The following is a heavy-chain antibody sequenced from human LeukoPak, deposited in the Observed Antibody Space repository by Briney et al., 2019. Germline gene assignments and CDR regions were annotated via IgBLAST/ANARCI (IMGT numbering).Heavy chain of an antibody. CDR2: ISAYNGNT. J-gene: IGHJ3*02. V-gene: IGHV1-18*01. CDR1: GDTFSNYG. D-gene: IGHD1-26*01. CDR3: ARVWNSGSYFDAFDI. Sequence: ASVKVSCKASGDTFSNYGINWVRQAPGQGLEWMGWISAYNGNTKYAQKFQGRVTMTTDTSTAYMELRSLRSDDTAVYYCARVWNSGSYFDAFDIWGQGTMVTVSS.